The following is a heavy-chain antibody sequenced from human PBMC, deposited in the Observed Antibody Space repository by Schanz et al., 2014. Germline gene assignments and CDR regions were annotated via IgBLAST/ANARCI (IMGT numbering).Heavy chain of an antibody. J-gene: IGHJ4*02. D-gene: IGHD6-13*01. V-gene: IGHV4-34*02. CDR3: ARDQGYTTSWHIFDL. CDR1: GGSFSGYF. Sequence: VQLQQWGAGLLKPSETLSLTCDVYGGSFSGYFWSWIRQPPGKGLEWIGEINHSGNNYYNPSLKSRVTISVDTSKNQFSLKLTSVTAADTAVYYCARDQGYTTSWHIFDLWGQGTLVTVSS. CDR2: INHSGNN.